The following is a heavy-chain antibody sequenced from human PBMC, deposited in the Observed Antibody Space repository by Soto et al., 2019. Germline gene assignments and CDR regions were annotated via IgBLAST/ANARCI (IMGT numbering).Heavy chain of an antibody. D-gene: IGHD5-18*01. CDR3: AKGDTAMGKNHYYYYGMDV. CDR1: GFTFSSYG. CDR2: ISYDGSNK. Sequence: HPGGSLRLSCAASGFTFSSYGMHWVRQAPGKGLEWVAVISYDGSNKYYADSVKGRFTISRDNSKNTLYLQMNSLRAEDTAVYYSAKGDTAMGKNHYYYYGMDVWGQGTTVTVSS. J-gene: IGHJ6*02. V-gene: IGHV3-30*18.